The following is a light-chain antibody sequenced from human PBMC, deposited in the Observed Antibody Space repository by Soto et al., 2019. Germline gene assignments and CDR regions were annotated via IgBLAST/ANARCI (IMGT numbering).Light chain of an antibody. CDR2: DVG. V-gene: IGLV2-11*01. CDR1: SSDVGGYNY. CDR3: SSYAGTYTLV. Sequence: QSALTQPRSVSGSPGQSVTISCTGTSSDVGGYNYVSWYQQHPDKAPKLMIYDVGKRPSGVPDRFSGSKSDNTASLTISGLQAEDEADYYCSSYAGTYTLVFGGGTQLTVL. J-gene: IGLJ2*01.